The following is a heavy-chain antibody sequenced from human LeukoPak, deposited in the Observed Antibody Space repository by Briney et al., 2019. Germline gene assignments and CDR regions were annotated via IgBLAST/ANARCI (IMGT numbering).Heavy chain of an antibody. Sequence: SETLSLTCTVSGDSIRSSYWSWIRQSPGKGLEWIGYISTSGNTNYNPSLRSRVSISIDTSKNQFSLKLSSVTAADTAVYYCARLRNFEENYYYMDVWAKGTTVTVSS. CDR1: GDSIRSSY. D-gene: IGHD3-9*01. J-gene: IGHJ6*03. CDR3: ARLRNFEENYYYMDV. V-gene: IGHV4-4*09. CDR2: ISTSGNT.